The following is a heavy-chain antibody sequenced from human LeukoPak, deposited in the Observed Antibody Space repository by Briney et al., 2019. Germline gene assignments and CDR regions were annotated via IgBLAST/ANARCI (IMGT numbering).Heavy chain of an antibody. Sequence: SETLSLTCTVSGGSISSYYWSWIRQPPGKGLEWIGYIYYSGSTNYNPSLKSRVTISVDTSKNQFSLKLSSVTAADTAVYYCARHDGGWFDPWGQGTLVTASS. CDR2: IYYSGST. J-gene: IGHJ5*02. V-gene: IGHV4-59*08. CDR1: GGSISSYY. CDR3: ARHDGGWFDP.